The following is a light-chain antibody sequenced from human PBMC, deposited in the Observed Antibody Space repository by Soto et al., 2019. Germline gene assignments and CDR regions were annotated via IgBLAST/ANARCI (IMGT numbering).Light chain of an antibody. J-gene: IGKJ1*01. CDR2: GAS. CDR1: QSVSSN. Sequence: EIALTQSTATLSLSPVERVTLSCRASQSVSSNLAWYQQKPGQAPRLLIYGASNRATGIPDRFSGSGSGTDFTLTISRLEPEDFAVYYCQQYGSPPRTFGQGTKV. V-gene: IGKV3-20*01. CDR3: QQYGSPPRT.